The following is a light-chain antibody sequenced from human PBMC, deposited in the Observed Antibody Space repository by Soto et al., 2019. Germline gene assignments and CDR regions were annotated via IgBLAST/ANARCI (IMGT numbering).Light chain of an antibody. V-gene: IGLV3-9*01. CDR3: QVWDSSTAV. Sequence: SYELTQPLSVSVDLGQTARITCGGNNIGSKNVHWYQQKPGQAPVLVIYRDSNRPSGIPERFSGSNSGNTATLTISRAQAGDEADYYCQVWDSSTAVFGGGTKLTVL. J-gene: IGLJ3*02. CDR2: RDS. CDR1: NIGSKN.